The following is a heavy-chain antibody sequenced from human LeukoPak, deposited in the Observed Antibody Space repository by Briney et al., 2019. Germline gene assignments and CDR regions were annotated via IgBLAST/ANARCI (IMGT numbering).Heavy chain of an antibody. J-gene: IGHJ5*02. Sequence: SETLSLTCTVSGGSISSYYWSWIRQPPGKGLEWIGYIYYSGSTNYNPSLKSRVTISVDTSKNQFSLKLSSVTAADTAVYYCARGLYSSGWYSWFDPWGQGTLVTVSS. CDR3: ARGLYSSGWYSWFDP. D-gene: IGHD6-19*01. V-gene: IGHV4-59*01. CDR1: GGSISSYY. CDR2: IYYSGST.